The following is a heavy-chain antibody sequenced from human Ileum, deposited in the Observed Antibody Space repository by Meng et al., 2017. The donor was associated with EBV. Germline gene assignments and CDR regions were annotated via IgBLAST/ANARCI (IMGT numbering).Heavy chain of an antibody. CDR1: GVSISGNY. V-gene: IGHV4-59*01. Sequence: QVQLQESGPGLVKPSGTLSLTCDVSGVSISGNYWSWIRQSPVKGLEWIGFFYEGTTNYNPSLKSRVTIAAGPANNQISLRLSSVTSADTAVYYCAKGGQWGPLDSWGRGILVTVSS. J-gene: IGHJ4*02. D-gene: IGHD1-26*01. CDR2: FYEGTT. CDR3: AKGGQWGPLDS.